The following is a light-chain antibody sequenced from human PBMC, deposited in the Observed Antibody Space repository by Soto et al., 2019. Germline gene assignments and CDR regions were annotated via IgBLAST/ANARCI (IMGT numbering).Light chain of an antibody. J-gene: IGKJ3*01. CDR1: QDIGNS. Sequence: DIQMTQSPSSLSASVGDRVTITCQASQDIGNSLNWYQQKPGKAPKLLLSAASNLETGGPSRFSGSGSGTDFAFIISSLQPEDIATYYCQKYNGVPLSFGPGTKVEIK. V-gene: IGKV1-33*01. CDR3: QKYNGVPLS. CDR2: AAS.